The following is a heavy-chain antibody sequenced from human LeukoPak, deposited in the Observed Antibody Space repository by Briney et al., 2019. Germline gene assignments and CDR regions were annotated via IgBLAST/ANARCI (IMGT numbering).Heavy chain of an antibody. V-gene: IGHV3-30*18. Sequence: PGGSLRLSCAASRFMFSSHGMHWVRQAPGKGLEWVAVISYDGSKKYYADSVKGRFTISRDNSKNTLYLQMNSLRVEDTAVYYCAKGDYYDVLTGRQNWFGPWGQGTLVTVSS. CDR2: ISYDGSKK. CDR3: AKGDYYDVLTGRQNWFGP. CDR1: RFMFSSHG. D-gene: IGHD3-9*01. J-gene: IGHJ5*02.